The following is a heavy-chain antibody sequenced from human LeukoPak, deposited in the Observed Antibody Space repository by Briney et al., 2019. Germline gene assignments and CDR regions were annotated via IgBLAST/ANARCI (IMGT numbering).Heavy chain of an antibody. D-gene: IGHD3-9*01. CDR3: ARDLYDILTGSGDGDY. V-gene: IGHV3-64*01. CDR2: ISSNGGST. Sequence: GGSLRLSCAASGFTFSSYAMHWVRQAPGKGLEYVSAISSNGGSTYYANSVKGRFTISRDNSKNTLYLQMNSLRAEDTAVYYCARDLYDILTGSGDGDYWGQGTLVTVSS. J-gene: IGHJ4*02. CDR1: GFTFSSYA.